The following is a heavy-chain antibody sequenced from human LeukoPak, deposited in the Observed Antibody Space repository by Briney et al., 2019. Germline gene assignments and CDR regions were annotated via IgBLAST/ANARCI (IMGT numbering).Heavy chain of an antibody. CDR3: AREDIVVVVAAPNAFDI. J-gene: IGHJ3*02. Sequence: GASVKVSCKASGGTFSSYAISWVRQAPGQGLEWMGRIIPILGIANYAQKFQGRVTITADKSTSTAYMELSSLRSEDTAVYYCAREDIVVVVAAPNAFDIWGQGTMVTVSS. CDR2: IIPILGIA. CDR1: GGTFSSYA. D-gene: IGHD2-15*01. V-gene: IGHV1-69*04.